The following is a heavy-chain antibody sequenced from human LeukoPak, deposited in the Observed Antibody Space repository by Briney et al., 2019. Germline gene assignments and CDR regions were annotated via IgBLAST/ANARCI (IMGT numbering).Heavy chain of an antibody. V-gene: IGHV5-51*01. J-gene: IGHJ4*02. Sequence: GESLKISCKNYGYGFTNYWIGWVRQMPGKGLEWMGIIYLGDSDTRYSPSFQGQVTISADKSISTAYLQWSSLKASDTAMYYCARLVWSGYLNYFDYWGQGTLVTVSS. CDR3: ARLVWSGYLNYFDY. CDR2: IYLGDSDT. CDR1: GYGFTNYW. D-gene: IGHD3-3*01.